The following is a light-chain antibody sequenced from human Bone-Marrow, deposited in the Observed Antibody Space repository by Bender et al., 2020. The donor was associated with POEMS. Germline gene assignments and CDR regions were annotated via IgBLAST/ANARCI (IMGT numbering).Light chain of an antibody. J-gene: IGLJ2*01. CDR3: GTWDSSLRAA. V-gene: IGLV1-51*02. CDR1: SSNIGSNS. Sequence: QSVLTQPPSASGTPGQRVTISCSGISSNIGSNSVYWYQLLPGTAPKLLIYENHKRPSGIPDRFSGSKSGRSATLAITDLQTGDEADYYCGTWDSSLRAAFGGGTKVTVL. CDR2: ENH.